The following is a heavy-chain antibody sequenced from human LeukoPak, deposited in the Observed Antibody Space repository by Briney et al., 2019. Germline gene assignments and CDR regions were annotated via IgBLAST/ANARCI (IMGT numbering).Heavy chain of an antibody. D-gene: IGHD4-11*01. J-gene: IGHJ4*02. CDR3: ARGKTVTNYYDY. V-gene: IGHV4-34*01. CDR2: INHTGST. Sequence: PSETLSLTCAVYGGSFSGYYWSWIRQPPGKGLEWIGDINHTGSTNYNPSLKSRVTISVDTSKNQFSLKLSSVTAADTAVYYCARGKTVTNYYDYWGQGTLVTVSS. CDR1: GGSFSGYY.